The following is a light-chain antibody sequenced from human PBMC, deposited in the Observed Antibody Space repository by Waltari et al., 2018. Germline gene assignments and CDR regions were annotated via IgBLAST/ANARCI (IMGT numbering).Light chain of an antibody. CDR2: GAS. V-gene: IGKV3-20*01. J-gene: IGKJ1*01. CDR3: QKYGTLPAT. Sequence: EIVLPPSPGTLSLSPGERATLSCRASQSVRRWLAWYQQKPGQPPRLLIYGASSRANGIPDRFSGSGSGTDFSLTISRLEPEDSAVYYCQKYGTLPATFGQGTKVEVK. CDR1: QSVRRW.